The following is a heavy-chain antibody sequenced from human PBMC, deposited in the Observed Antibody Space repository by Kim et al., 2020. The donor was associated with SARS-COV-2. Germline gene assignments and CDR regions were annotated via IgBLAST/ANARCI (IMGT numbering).Heavy chain of an antibody. CDR1: GGSIRSYY. CDR2: IYYSGST. Sequence: SETLSLTCIVSGGSIRSYYWSWIRQPPGKGLEWIGYIYYSGSTNYNPSLKSRVTISVDTSKNQFSLKLSSVTAADTAVYYCARHSFPTAKIDPWGQGTLV. J-gene: IGHJ5*02. V-gene: IGHV4-59*08. D-gene: IGHD2-21*02. CDR3: ARHSFPTAKIDP.